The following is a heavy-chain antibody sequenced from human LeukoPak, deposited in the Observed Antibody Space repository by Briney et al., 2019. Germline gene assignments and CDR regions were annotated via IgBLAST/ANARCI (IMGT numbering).Heavy chain of an antibody. Sequence: TGRSLRLSCAASGFTFSRIAMHWVRQAPGKGLEWVAVISYDASTKFYADSVQGRFTISRDNSKNTLYLQMNSLRVEDTAVYYCARARSEGPPTGFGHWGQGALVTVSS. CDR2: ISYDASTK. J-gene: IGHJ4*02. CDR3: ARARSEGPPTGFGH. CDR1: GFTFSRIA. V-gene: IGHV3-30-3*01. D-gene: IGHD1-1*01.